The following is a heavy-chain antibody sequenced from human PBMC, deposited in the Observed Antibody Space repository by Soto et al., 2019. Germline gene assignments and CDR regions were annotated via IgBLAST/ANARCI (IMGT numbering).Heavy chain of an antibody. V-gene: IGHV4-31*03. J-gene: IGHJ6*02. Sequence: QVQLQESGPGLVKPSQTLSLTCTVSGDSISVGYCWSWIRQHPGKGLEWIGYVSPSGTTYYNPSLKSRVSISTDTSKNQFSLEVSSVTAADTAVYYCARDRGSYGMDVWGQGTTVTVSS. CDR1: GDSISVGYC. CDR2: VSPSGTT. CDR3: ARDRGSYGMDV.